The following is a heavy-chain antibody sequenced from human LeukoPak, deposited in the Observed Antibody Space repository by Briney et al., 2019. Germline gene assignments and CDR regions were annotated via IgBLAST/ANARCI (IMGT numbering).Heavy chain of an antibody. CDR2: IRYDGSNK. Sequence: GGSLRLSCAASGFTFSSYGMHWVRQAPGKGLEWVAFIRYDGSNKYYADSVRGRFTISRDNSKNTLYLQMNSLRAEDTAVYYCAKVSPMIVVVSYFDYWGQGTLVTVSS. V-gene: IGHV3-30*02. J-gene: IGHJ4*02. CDR1: GFTFSSYG. CDR3: AKVSPMIVVVSYFDY. D-gene: IGHD3-22*01.